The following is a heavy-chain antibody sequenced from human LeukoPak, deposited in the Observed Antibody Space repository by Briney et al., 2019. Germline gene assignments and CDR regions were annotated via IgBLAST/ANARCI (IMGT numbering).Heavy chain of an antibody. CDR3: AKDSPSIYHGANYYYGMDV. CDR1: GFTFSSYA. V-gene: IGHV3-23*01. J-gene: IGHJ6*02. CDR2: ISGSGGST. Sequence: GGSLRLSCAASGFTFSSYAMSCVRQAPGKGLEWVSAISGSGGSTYYADSVKGRFTISRDNSKNTLYLQMNSLRAEDTAVYYCAKDSPSIYHGANYYYGMDVWGQGTTVTVSS. D-gene: IGHD2-2*01.